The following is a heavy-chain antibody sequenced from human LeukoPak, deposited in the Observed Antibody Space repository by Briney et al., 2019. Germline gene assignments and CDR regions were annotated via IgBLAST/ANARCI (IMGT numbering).Heavy chain of an antibody. D-gene: IGHD6-19*01. Sequence: GASVKVSCKASGGTFSSYAISWVRQAPGQGLAWMGGIIPIFGTANYAQKCQGRVTITADESTSTAYMELSSLRSEDTAVYYCAREVKYAVAGNYWGQGTLVTVSS. CDR1: GGTFSSYA. J-gene: IGHJ4*02. CDR2: IIPIFGTA. CDR3: AREVKYAVAGNY. V-gene: IGHV1-69*13.